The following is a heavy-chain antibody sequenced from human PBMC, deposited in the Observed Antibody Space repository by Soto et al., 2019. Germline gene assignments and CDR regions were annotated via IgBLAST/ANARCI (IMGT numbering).Heavy chain of an antibody. Sequence: QLQLQESGPGLVKPSETLSLTCNVSGGSISSSSYYWGWIRQPPGKGLEWIASIYYSGHTYYNPSLKSRVTISVDTSKNQFSLKLSSVTAADTAVYYCAMSLWFGNTPNWFDPWGQGTLVTVSS. CDR3: AMSLWFGNTPNWFDP. CDR2: IYYSGHT. J-gene: IGHJ5*02. CDR1: GGSISSSSYY. D-gene: IGHD3-10*01. V-gene: IGHV4-39*01.